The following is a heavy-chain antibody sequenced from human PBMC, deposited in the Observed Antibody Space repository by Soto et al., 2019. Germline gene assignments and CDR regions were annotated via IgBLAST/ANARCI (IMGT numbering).Heavy chain of an antibody. CDR3: AREARSYYYDSSGYYPLFDY. Sequence: QVQLVQSGAEVKKPGASVKVSCKASGYTFTSYGISWVRQAPGQGVEWMGWISAYNGNTKYAQKLQCRVTMTTDTSTSTAYMELRSLRSDDTAVYYCAREARSYYYDSSGYYPLFDYWGQGTLVTVSS. CDR1: GYTFTSYG. CDR2: ISAYNGNT. D-gene: IGHD3-22*01. J-gene: IGHJ4*02. V-gene: IGHV1-18*01.